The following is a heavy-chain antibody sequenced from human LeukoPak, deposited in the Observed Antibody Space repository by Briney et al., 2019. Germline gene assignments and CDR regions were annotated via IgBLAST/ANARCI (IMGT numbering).Heavy chain of an antibody. CDR3: AGDAVGPGLADY. D-gene: IGHD1-26*01. CDR1: GFTFSDYY. Sequence: GALRLSCAASGFTFSDYYMSWIRQTPGKGLEWISYISSSGNIIYYADSVKGRFIISRDNAKNSLYLQMSSLRADDTAVYYCAGDAVGPGLADYWGQGTLVTVS. J-gene: IGHJ4*02. CDR2: ISSSGNII. V-gene: IGHV3-11*01.